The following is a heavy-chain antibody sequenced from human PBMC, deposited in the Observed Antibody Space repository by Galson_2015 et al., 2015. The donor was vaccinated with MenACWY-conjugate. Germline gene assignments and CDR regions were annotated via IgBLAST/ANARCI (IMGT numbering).Heavy chain of an antibody. CDR3: AHRLAGAGVSLDVFNI. CDR1: GFSISTNGVG. J-gene: IGHJ3*02. CDR2: IYGNNDK. Sequence: PALVKPTQTLTLTCTFSGFSISTNGVGVGWIRQPPGKALQWLAIIYGNNDKRYSPSLESRLTITKDTAKNQVVLTITNVDPVDTATYFCAHRLAGAGVSLDVFNIWGQGTTVTVSS. D-gene: IGHD6-13*01. V-gene: IGHV2-5*01.